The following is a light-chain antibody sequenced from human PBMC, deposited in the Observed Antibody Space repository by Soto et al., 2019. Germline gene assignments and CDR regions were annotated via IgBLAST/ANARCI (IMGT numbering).Light chain of an antibody. CDR1: SSDVGGYNY. V-gene: IGLV2-14*01. Sequence: QSVLTQPASVSGSPGQSITISCTGTSSDVGGYNYASWYQQHPGKAPKLMIYDVSNRPSGVSNRFSGSKSGNTASLTISGLQAEDEADYYCSSYTSSSTPFVFGTG. CDR2: DVS. CDR3: SSYTSSSTPFV. J-gene: IGLJ1*01.